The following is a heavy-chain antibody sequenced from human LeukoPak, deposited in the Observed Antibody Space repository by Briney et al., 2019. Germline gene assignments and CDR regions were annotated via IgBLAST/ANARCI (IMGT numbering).Heavy chain of an antibody. V-gene: IGHV3-30-3*01. CDR2: ISYDGSNK. Sequence: GGSLRLSCTASGFTFGDYAMSWFRQAPGKGLEWVAVISYDGSNKYYADSVKGRFTISRDNSKNTLYLQMNSLRAEDTAVYYCARGKEMATISDYWGQGTLVTVSS. D-gene: IGHD5-24*01. J-gene: IGHJ4*02. CDR3: ARGKEMATISDY. CDR1: GFTFGDYA.